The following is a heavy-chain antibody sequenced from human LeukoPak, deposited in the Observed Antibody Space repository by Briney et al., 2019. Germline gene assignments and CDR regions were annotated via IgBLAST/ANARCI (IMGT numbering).Heavy chain of an antibody. CDR3: ARNLGGGYYYYYMDV. J-gene: IGHJ6*03. V-gene: IGHV4-34*01. Sequence: SETLSLTCAVYGGSFSGYYWSWIRQPPGKGLEWIGEINHSGSTNYNPSLKSRVTISVDTSKNQFSLKLSSVTAADTAVYYCARNLGGGYYYYYMDVWGKGTTVTVSS. CDR1: GGSFSGYY. D-gene: IGHD2-15*01. CDR2: INHSGST.